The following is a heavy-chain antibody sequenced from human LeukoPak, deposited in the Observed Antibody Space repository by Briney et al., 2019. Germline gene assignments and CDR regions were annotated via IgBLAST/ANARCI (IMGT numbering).Heavy chain of an antibody. Sequence: GGAPRLSCAAPRFTLSDYYMSWIRQAPGKGLEWVSYTRGSGSTIYNADSVKGRFTISRDNAKNSLYLQMNSLRAEDTAVYYCAKPPARYCSGGSCYSGYYYYYMDVWGKGTTVTVSS. CDR2: TRGSGSTI. CDR1: RFTLSDYY. CDR3: AKPPARYCSGGSCYSGYYYYYMDV. D-gene: IGHD2-15*01. V-gene: IGHV3-11*01. J-gene: IGHJ6*03.